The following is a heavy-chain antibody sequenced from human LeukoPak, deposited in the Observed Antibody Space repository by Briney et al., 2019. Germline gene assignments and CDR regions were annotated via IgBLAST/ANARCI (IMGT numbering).Heavy chain of an antibody. CDR3: AKDPVILSVAGTNTDYY. CDR1: GFTFSSYA. CDR2: ISGSGGST. D-gene: IGHD6-19*01. J-gene: IGHJ4*02. Sequence: QPGGSLRLSCAASGFTFSSYAMSWVRQAPGKGLEWVSAISGSGGSTYYADSVKGRFTISRDNSKNTLYLQMNSLRAEDTAVYYCAKDPVILSVAGTNTDYYWGQGTLVTVSS. V-gene: IGHV3-23*01.